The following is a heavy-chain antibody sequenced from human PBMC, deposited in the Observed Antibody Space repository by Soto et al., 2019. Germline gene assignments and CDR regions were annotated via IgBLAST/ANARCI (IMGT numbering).Heavy chain of an antibody. CDR2: SRPRGDII. V-gene: IGHV3-48*02. D-gene: IGHD6-19*01. Sequence: PGGSLSLSCVASGFSLANYPMNWVRQTPGKGLEWISYSRPRGDIIYYADSVEGRFTNSRDNARSSLSLHMSSLRDDDSALYYCAKGPHTNVGWPYYFESWGQGVPVTVSS. CDR1: GFSLANYP. J-gene: IGHJ4*02. CDR3: AKGPHTNVGWPYYFES.